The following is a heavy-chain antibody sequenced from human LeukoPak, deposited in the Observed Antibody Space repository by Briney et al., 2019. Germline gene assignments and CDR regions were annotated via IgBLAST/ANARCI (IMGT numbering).Heavy chain of an antibody. CDR3: AKTGDDFWSGYLAQFDY. CDR2: ISGSGGST. D-gene: IGHD3-3*01. CDR1: GFTFSSYA. Sequence: GGSLRLSCAASGFTFSSYAMSWVRQAPGKGLEWGSAISGSGGSTYYADSVKGRFTISRDNSKNTLYLQMNSLRAEDTAVYYCAKTGDDFWSGYLAQFDYWGQGTLVTVSS. V-gene: IGHV3-23*01. J-gene: IGHJ4*02.